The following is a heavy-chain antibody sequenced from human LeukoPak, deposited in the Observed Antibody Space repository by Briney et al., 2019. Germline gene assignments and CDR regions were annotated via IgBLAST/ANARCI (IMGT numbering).Heavy chain of an antibody. V-gene: IGHV1-2*02. CDR2: INPNSGGT. J-gene: IGHJ4*02. D-gene: IGHD2-2*02. CDR3: ATQDVVPAAIWGGPRFDY. CDR1: GYTFTGYY. Sequence: AASVKVSCKASGYTFTGYYMHWVRQAPGQGLEWMGWINPNSGGTNYAQKFQGRVTMTRDTSISTAYMELSRLRSDDTAVYYCATQDVVPAAIWGGPRFDYWGQGTLVTVSS.